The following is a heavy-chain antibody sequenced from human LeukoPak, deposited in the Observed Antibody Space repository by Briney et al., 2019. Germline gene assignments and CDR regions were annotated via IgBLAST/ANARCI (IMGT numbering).Heavy chain of an antibody. V-gene: IGHV1-18*01. J-gene: IGHJ6*03. Sequence: PRASVKVSCKTSGYIFTNYGVSWVRQAPGQGLEWMGWISGYNNNTNYAQKVQGRVTMTTDTSTSTAYMELRSLTSDDTAVYYCARGHYYDNSGYHVTYFYYYMDVWGKGTTVTVSS. D-gene: IGHD3-22*01. CDR2: ISGYNNNT. CDR1: GYIFTNYG. CDR3: ARGHYYDNSGYHVTYFYYYMDV.